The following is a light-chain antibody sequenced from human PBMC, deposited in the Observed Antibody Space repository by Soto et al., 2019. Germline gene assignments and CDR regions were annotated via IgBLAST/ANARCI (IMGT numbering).Light chain of an antibody. V-gene: IGLV1-51*01. J-gene: IGLJ2*01. CDR3: GTWDSSLSAVV. CDR2: DNN. CDR1: SSNIGNNY. Sequence: QSALTQPPAVSAAPGQKVTISCSGSSSNIGNNYVSWYQQLPGTAPKLLIYDNNKRPSGIPDRFSGSKSGTSATLGITGLQTGDEADYYCGTWDSSLSAVVFGGGTKATVL.